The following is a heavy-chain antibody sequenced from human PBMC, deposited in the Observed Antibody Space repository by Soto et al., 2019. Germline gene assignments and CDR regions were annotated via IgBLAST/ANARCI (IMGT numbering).Heavy chain of an antibody. CDR1: GGTFSSYA. J-gene: IGHJ4*02. V-gene: IGHV1-69*06. D-gene: IGHD3-22*01. CDR2: IIPIFGTA. Sequence: SVKVSCKASGGTFSSYAISWVRQAPGQGLEWMGGIIPIFGTANYAQKFQGRVTITADKSTSTAYMELSSLRSEDTAVYYCANYASSGYYYFYYWAQGTLVIVSA. CDR3: ANYASSGYYYFYY.